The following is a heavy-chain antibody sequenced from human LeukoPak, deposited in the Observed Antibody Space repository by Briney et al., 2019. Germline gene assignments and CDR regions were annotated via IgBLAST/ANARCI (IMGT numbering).Heavy chain of an antibody. J-gene: IGHJ6*02. CDR1: GGTFSSYA. CDR2: IIPILGIA. Sequence: SVKVSCKASGGTFSSYAISWVRQAPGQGLEWMGRIIPILGIANYAQKFQGRVTITADKSTSTAYMELSSLRSEDTAVYYCARDVTTVTAYPNYYYYGMDVWGQGTAVTVSS. CDR3: ARDVTTVTAYPNYYYYGMDV. D-gene: IGHD4-11*01. V-gene: IGHV1-69*04.